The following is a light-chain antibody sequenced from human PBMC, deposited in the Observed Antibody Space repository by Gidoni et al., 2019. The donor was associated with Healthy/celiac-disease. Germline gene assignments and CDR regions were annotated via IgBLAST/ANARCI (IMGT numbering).Light chain of an antibody. CDR3: QQSYSTPRT. CDR1: QSISSY. V-gene: IGKV1-39*01. CDR2: AAS. Sequence: DIQMTQSPSSLSASVGDRVTITCRASQSISSYLNWYQQKPGKAPKLLIYAASSLQSGVPSRLSGSGSGTDFTLTISSLQPGDFATYYCQQSYSTPRTFGQGTKVEIK. J-gene: IGKJ1*01.